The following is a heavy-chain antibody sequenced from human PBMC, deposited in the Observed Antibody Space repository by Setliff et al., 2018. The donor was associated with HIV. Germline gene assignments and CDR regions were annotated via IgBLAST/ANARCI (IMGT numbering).Heavy chain of an antibody. CDR1: GYTFTKYA. J-gene: IGHJ6*02. D-gene: IGHD1-20*01. Sequence: ASVKVSCKASGYTFTKYAMHWVRQAPGQRLEWMGWINTGNGNTKYSQKFQGRVTMTRNTSISTAYMELSSLRSEDTAVYYCARFPVLGGMDVWGQGTTVTVSS. CDR2: INTGNGNT. CDR3: ARFPVLGGMDV. V-gene: IGHV1-3*04.